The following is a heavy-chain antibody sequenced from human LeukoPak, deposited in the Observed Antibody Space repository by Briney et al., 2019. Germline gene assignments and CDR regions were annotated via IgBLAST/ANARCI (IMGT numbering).Heavy chain of an antibody. CDR1: GYTFTSYY. Sequence: GASVKVSCKASGYTFTSYYMHWVRQAPGQGLEWMGIINPSGGSTSYAQKFQGRVTMTRDMSTSTVYMELSSLRSEDTAVYYCARDHYYGSGSYIVDYWGQGTLVTVSS. D-gene: IGHD3-10*01. V-gene: IGHV1-46*01. CDR2: INPSGGST. CDR3: ARDHYYGSGSYIVDY. J-gene: IGHJ4*02.